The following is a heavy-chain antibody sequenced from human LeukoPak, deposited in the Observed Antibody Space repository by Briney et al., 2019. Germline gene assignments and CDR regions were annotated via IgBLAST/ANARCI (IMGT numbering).Heavy chain of an antibody. Sequence: GGSLRLSCAASGFKFSSYALSWVRQAPGKGLEWVSFISSSSSYIYYLDSVKGRFTISRDNARSSLYLQMNSLRAEDTAVYYCARDSGSHWMGLYWGQGTLVTVSS. CDR2: ISSSSSYI. CDR3: ARDSGSHWMGLY. V-gene: IGHV3-21*05. D-gene: IGHD1-26*01. CDR1: GFKFSSYA. J-gene: IGHJ4*02.